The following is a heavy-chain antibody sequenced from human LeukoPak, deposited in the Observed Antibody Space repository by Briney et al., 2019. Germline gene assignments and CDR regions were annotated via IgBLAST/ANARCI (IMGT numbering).Heavy chain of an antibody. CDR1: GYTFTSYG. V-gene: IGHV1-18*01. D-gene: IGHD4-17*01. Sequence: ASVKVSCKASGYTFTSYGISWVRQAPGQGLEWMGWISAYNGNINYAQKLQGRVTMTTDTSTSTAYMELRSLRSDDTAVYYCARDRFTVNNPYNWFDPWGQGTLVTVSS. CDR3: ARDRFTVNNPYNWFDP. J-gene: IGHJ5*02. CDR2: ISAYNGNI.